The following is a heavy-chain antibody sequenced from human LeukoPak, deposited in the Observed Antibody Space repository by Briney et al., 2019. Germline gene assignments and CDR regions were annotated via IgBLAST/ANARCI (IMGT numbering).Heavy chain of an antibody. Sequence: SVKVSCKASGDTFTSYAISWVRQAPGQGLEWMGRIIPIFGIANYAQKFQGRVTITADKSTSTAYMELSSLRSEDTAVYYCAREEEARPFDYWGQGTLVTVSS. D-gene: IGHD6-6*01. J-gene: IGHJ4*02. CDR3: AREEEARPFDY. CDR2: IIPIFGIA. CDR1: GDTFTSYA. V-gene: IGHV1-69*04.